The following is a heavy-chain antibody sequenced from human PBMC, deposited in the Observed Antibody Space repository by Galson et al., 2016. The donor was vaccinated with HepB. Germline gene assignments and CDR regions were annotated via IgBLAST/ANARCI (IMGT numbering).Heavy chain of an antibody. D-gene: IGHD2-15*01. Sequence: SLRLSCAASGFTFSTYGMHWVRQAPGKGLEWVAVISYDGSNKYYADSVKGRFTISRDSSKNTLSLQMNSLRAEDTAVYYCARDLRYCSGGGCSPYCYGMDVWGQGTTVTVSS. J-gene: IGHJ6*02. V-gene: IGHV3-30*03. CDR2: ISYDGSNK. CDR1: GFTFSTYG. CDR3: ARDLRYCSGGGCSPYCYGMDV.